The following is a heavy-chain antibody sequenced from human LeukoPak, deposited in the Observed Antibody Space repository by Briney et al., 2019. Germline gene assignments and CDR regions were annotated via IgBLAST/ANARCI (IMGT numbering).Heavy chain of an antibody. J-gene: IGHJ1*01. CDR1: GGTFISYA. D-gene: IGHD3-22*01. CDR2: VIPIFGTA. Sequence: GSAVQVACKASGGTFISYAISWVRHAPGQGREWMGGVIPIFGTANYAQKFQGRVTITTDESTSTAYLELSSLRSEDTAVYYCASGAYYYDSSGYEEYFQHWGQGNLVIVSS. CDR3: ASGAYYYDSSGYEEYFQH. V-gene: IGHV1-69*05.